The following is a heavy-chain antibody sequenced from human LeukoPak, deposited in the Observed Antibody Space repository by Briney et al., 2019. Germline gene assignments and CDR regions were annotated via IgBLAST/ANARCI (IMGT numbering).Heavy chain of an antibody. CDR3: ARAKDDILTGYYYYYGMDV. Sequence: GGSLRLSCAASGFTFSSYAMHWVRQAPGKGLEGVAVISYDGSNKYYADSVKGRFTISRDNSKNTLYLQMNSLRAEDTAVYYCARAKDDILTGYYYYYGMDVWGQGTTVTVSS. J-gene: IGHJ6*02. CDR2: ISYDGSNK. V-gene: IGHV3-30*04. D-gene: IGHD3-9*01. CDR1: GFTFSSYA.